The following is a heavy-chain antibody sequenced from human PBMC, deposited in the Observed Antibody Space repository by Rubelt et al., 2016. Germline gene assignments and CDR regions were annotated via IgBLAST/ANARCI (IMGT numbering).Heavy chain of an antibody. D-gene: IGHD1-1*01. CDR2: SSYSGST. CDR1: GGSISSYY. Sequence: GGSISSYYWSWIRQPPGKGLEWIGYSSYSGSTNYNPSLKSRLTISVDTSKNQFSLKLSSVTAADTAVYYCARQMGTTFRSFHYSYGLDVWGQGTTVTVSS. V-gene: IGHV4-59*08. J-gene: IGHJ6*02. CDR3: ARQMGTTFRSFHYSYGLDV.